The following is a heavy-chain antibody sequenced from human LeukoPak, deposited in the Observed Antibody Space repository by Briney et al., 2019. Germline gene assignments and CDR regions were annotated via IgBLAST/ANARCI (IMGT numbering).Heavy chain of an antibody. CDR1: GGSISSGSYY. J-gene: IGHJ4*02. CDR3: AREGSNFDY. Sequence: PSETLSLTCTVSGGSISSGSYYWGWIRQPPGKGLEWIGSIYYSGSTYYNPSLKSRVTISVDTSKNQFSLKLSSVTAADTAVYYCAREGSNFDYWGQGTLVTVSS. V-gene: IGHV4-39*02. CDR2: IYYSGST. D-gene: IGHD1-26*01.